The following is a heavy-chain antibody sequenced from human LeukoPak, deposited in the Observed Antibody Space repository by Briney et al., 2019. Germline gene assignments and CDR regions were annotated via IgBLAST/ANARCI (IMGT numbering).Heavy chain of an antibody. CDR2: ISGNSGSI. CDR3: AKDNRRHYTSGPNPDSLH. Sequence: GRSLRLSCAGSGFIFNNYAMHWVRQPPGKGLEWVSGISGNSGSIDYADSVKGRFTISRDNAKNSLYLQMNSLRVEDTAFYYCAKDNRRHYTSGPNPDSLHWGQGALVTVSS. CDR1: GFIFNNYA. V-gene: IGHV3-9*01. J-gene: IGHJ4*02. D-gene: IGHD6-19*01.